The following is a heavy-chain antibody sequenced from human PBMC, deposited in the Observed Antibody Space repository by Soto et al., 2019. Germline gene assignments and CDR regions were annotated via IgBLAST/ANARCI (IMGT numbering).Heavy chain of an antibody. CDR2: IIPIFGTA. V-gene: IGHV1-69*06. D-gene: IGHD3-3*01. CDR3: ARGNFWSGYYQYWFDP. CDR1: GGTFSSYA. J-gene: IGHJ5*02. Sequence: SVKVSCKASGGTFSSYAISWVRQAPGQGLEWMGGIIPIFGTAKYAQKFQGRVTITADKSTSTAYMELSSLRSEDTAVYYCARGNFWSGYYQYWFDPWGQGTLVTVSS.